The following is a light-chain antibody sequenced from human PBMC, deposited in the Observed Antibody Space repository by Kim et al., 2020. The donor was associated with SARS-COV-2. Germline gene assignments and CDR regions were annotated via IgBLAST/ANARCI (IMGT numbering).Light chain of an antibody. Sequence: QSVLTQPPSASGTPGQRVTISCSGRNSNIGSNYVYWYQQLPGTAPKLLIYRNNERPSGVPDRFSGSKSATSASLVISGLRSEDEADYYCAVWDDSLSGPWVFGGGTKLTVL. CDR2: RNN. CDR3: AVWDDSLSGPWV. V-gene: IGLV1-47*01. CDR1: NSNIGSNY. J-gene: IGLJ3*02.